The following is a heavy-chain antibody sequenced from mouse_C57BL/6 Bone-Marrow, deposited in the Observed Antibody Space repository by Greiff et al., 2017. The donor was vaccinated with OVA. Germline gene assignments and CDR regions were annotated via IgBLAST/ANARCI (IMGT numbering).Heavy chain of an antibody. J-gene: IGHJ2*01. CDR3: ARWLRFDY. V-gene: IGHV5-6*01. Sequence: EVQVVESGGDLVKPGGSLKLSCAASGFTFSSYGMSWVRQTPDKRLEWVATISSGGSYTYYPDSVKGRFTISRDNAKNTLYLQMSSLKSEDTAMYYCARWLRFDYWGQGTTLTVSS. CDR2: ISSGGSYT. D-gene: IGHD2-2*01. CDR1: GFTFSSYG.